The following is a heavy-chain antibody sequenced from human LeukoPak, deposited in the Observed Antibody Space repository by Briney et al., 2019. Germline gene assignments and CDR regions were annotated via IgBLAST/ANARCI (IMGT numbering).Heavy chain of an antibody. J-gene: IGHJ3*02. CDR3: ARDWPCRSTSCGGAHDAFDI. CDR2: IWYDGSNK. CDR1: GFTFSSYG. D-gene: IGHD2-2*01. V-gene: IGHV3-33*01. Sequence: GGSLRLSCAASGFTFSSYGMHWVRQAPGKGLEWVAVIWYDGSNKYCADSVKGRFTISRDNSKNPLYLQMNSLRAEDTAVYYCARDWPCRSTSCGGAHDAFDIWGQGTMVTVSS.